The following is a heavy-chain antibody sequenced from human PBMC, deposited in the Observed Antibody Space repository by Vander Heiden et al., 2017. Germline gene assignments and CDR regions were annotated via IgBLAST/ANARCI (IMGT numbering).Heavy chain of an antibody. D-gene: IGHD6-13*01. J-gene: IGHJ4*02. V-gene: IGHV3-13*01. CDR1: GFSISSYN. CDR3: ARKMGISPSGAFDY. CDR2: LHSTGDT. Sequence: EVQLVESGGGLVLPGDSLRLSCAASGFSISSYNMHWVRQVKGKGLEWVSALHSTGDTYYADSVKGRFTISRENAKNSLDLQMNSLRVGDTAMNYCARKMGISPSGAFDYWGQGALVTVSS.